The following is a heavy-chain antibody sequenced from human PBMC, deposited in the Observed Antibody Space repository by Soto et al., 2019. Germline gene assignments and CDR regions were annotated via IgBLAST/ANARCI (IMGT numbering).Heavy chain of an antibody. CDR1: GGYISGGYYS. V-gene: IGHV4-30-2*01. Sequence: NPSETLSLTSAFSGGYISGGYYSWSWIRQPAGKGRNCIGFIKNRRSTSNNPPPKSRVTLPVYRSKNQVYHNLSSVTAADTAVYYCVTDRKFFQSWGQGTKVTVSS. D-gene: IGHD3-3*01. J-gene: IGHJ3*01. CDR3: VTDRKFFQS. CDR2: IKNRRST.